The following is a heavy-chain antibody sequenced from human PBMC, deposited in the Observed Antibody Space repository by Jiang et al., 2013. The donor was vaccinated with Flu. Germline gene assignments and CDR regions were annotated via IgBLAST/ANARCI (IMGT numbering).Heavy chain of an antibody. V-gene: IGHV3-7*04. CDR1: GFTYSSYW. CDR2: IKPGGSDK. Sequence: VQLVESGGGLVQPGGSLRLSCAASGFTYSSYWMGWVRQAPGRGLEWVANIKPGGSDKYYVDSVEGRFTISRDNAKNSLYLQMNSLRAEDTAVYYCARATTNYYSGWFDPRGQ. D-gene: IGHD3-10*01. CDR3: ARATTNYYSGWFDP. J-gene: IGHJ5*02.